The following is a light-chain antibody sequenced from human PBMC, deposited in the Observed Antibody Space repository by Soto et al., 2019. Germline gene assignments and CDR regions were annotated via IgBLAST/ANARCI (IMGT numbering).Light chain of an antibody. V-gene: IGKV3-15*01. CDR1: QSVSSN. Sequence: EIVMTQSPATLSVSPGERATLSCRASQSVSSNLAWYQQKPGQAPRLLIYGASTKDEGIPARFSCSGSGTEFTLTISSLQSEDFAVYYCQQYNNWWTFGQGTKVDIK. CDR3: QQYNNWWT. CDR2: GAS. J-gene: IGKJ1*01.